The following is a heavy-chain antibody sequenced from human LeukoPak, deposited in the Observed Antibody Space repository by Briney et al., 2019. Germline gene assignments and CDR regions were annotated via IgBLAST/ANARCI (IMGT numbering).Heavy chain of an antibody. CDR1: GYTFTRYD. CDR2: MNPNSGNT. CDR3: ARGLFGATYNWFDP. D-gene: IGHD1-26*01. V-gene: IGHV1-8*01. J-gene: IGHJ5*02. Sequence: ASVKVSCKASGYTFTRYDINWVRQATGQGLEWMGWMNPNSGNTGYAQKFQGRVTMTRNTSISTAYMELSSLRSEDTAVYYCARGLFGATYNWFDPWGQGTLVTVSS.